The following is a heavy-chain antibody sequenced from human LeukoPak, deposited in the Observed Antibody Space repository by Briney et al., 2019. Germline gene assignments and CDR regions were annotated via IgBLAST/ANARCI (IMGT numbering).Heavy chain of an antibody. Sequence: SVKVSCKASGGTFSSYAISWVRQAPGQGLEWMGGIIPIFGTANYAQKFQGRVTITTNESTSTAYMELSSLRSEDTAVYYCARAGRAYSSSYNYMDVWGKGTTVTVSS. CDR2: IIPIFGTA. CDR3: ARAGRAYSSSYNYMDV. CDR1: GGTFSSYA. D-gene: IGHD6-6*01. V-gene: IGHV1-69*05. J-gene: IGHJ6*03.